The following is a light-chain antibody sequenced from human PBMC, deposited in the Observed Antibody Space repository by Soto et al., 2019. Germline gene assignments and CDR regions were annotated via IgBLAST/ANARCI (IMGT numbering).Light chain of an antibody. CDR1: QIVSSIY. J-gene: IGKJ5*01. V-gene: IGKV3-15*01. CDR2: AAS. Sequence: ETVLTQSPGTLTLSPGEIATLSCSASQIVSSIYLASYQQKPGQSPRLLIYAASTRATGIPARFSGSGSGTGFTLTISSLQSADFAVYYCQKYNNWPLIFGQGTRLEIK. CDR3: QKYNNWPLI.